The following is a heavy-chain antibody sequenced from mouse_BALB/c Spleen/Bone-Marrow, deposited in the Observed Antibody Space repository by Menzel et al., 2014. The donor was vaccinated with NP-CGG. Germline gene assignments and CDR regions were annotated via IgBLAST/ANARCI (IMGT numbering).Heavy chain of an antibody. Sequence: EVQLVESGGGLVQPGGSLRLSCAPSGFTFTDYYMNWVRQPPGKALEWLGFIRNKANGYTTEYSASVKGRFTISRDNSQNILYLQMNTLRAEDSATYYCARDKGRVFFDYWGQGTPLTVSS. CDR1: GFTFTDYY. V-gene: IGHV7-3*02. CDR3: ARDKGRVFFDY. CDR2: IRNKANGYTT. J-gene: IGHJ2*01.